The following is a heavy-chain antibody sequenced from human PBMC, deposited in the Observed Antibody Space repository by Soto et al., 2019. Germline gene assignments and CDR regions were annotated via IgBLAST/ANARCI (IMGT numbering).Heavy chain of an antibody. D-gene: IGHD3-10*01. J-gene: IGHJ4*02. CDR3: AKARYGSGIFDY. CDR1: GFTFSSYA. Sequence: GGSLRLTCAASGFTFSSYAMHWVRQAPGKGLEYVSAISSNGGSTYYANSVKGRFTISRDNSKNTLYLQMNSLRAEDTAVYYSAKARYGSGIFDYWGQGTLVTVSS. CDR2: ISSNGGST. V-gene: IGHV3-64*01.